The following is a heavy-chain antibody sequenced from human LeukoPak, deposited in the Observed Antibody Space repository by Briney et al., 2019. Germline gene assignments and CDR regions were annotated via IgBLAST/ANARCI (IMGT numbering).Heavy chain of an antibody. CDR1: GGTFSSYA. Sequence: GASVKVSCKASGGTFSSYAISWVRRAPGQGLEWMGRIIPILGIANYAQKFQGRVTITADKSTSTAYMELSSLRSEDTAVYYCAGYRNYYDSSGYYYWGQGTLVTVSS. J-gene: IGHJ4*02. D-gene: IGHD3-22*01. CDR3: AGYRNYYDSSGYYY. CDR2: IIPILGIA. V-gene: IGHV1-69*04.